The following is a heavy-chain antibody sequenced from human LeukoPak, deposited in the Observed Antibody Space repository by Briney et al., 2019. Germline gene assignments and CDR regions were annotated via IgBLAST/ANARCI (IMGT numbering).Heavy chain of an antibody. V-gene: IGHV4-59*01. J-gene: IGHJ4*02. D-gene: IGHD2-21*01. CDR2: IYYSGST. CDR3: ARDILAYFDY. Sequence: SETLSLTCTVSGGSLSSYYWSWIRQPPGKGLEWIGYIYYSGSTNYNPSLKSRVTISVDTSKNQFSLKLSSVTAADTAVYYCARDILAYFDYWAREPWSPSPQ. CDR1: GGSLSSYY.